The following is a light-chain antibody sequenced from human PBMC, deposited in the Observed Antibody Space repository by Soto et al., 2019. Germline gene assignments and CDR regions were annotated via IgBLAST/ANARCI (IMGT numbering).Light chain of an antibody. J-gene: IGKJ1*01. V-gene: IGKV3D-15*01. Sequence: DMVMTQSPSTLSVSAGERTTITCRASQSVSRYLAWYQQKPGQGPRLLIYGASSRERGIPARFSGSGSGTEFTLTINSLEPEDFALYYCQQYGSYPPTFGQGTKVDIK. CDR2: GAS. CDR3: QQYGSYPPT. CDR1: QSVSRY.